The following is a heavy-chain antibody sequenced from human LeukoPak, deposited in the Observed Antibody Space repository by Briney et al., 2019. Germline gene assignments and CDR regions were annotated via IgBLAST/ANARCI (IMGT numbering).Heavy chain of an antibody. D-gene: IGHD5-18*01. CDR3: ARDLAYSRLDY. CDR1: GPTFSSSW. V-gene: IGHV3-7*01. J-gene: IGHJ4*02. Sequence: GGSLRLSCAVSGPTFSSSWMDWVRQAPGKGLEWVASINPEGSEKYSADSVKGRFTISRDNAKNSLYLQMDSLRVEDTAFYYCARDLAYSRLDYWGQGMLVTVSS. CDR2: INPEGSEK.